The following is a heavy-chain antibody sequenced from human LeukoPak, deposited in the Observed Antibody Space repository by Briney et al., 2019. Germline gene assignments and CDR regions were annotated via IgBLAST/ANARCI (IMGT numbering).Heavy chain of an antibody. CDR1: GGSISSSSYY. V-gene: IGHV4-39*01. D-gene: IGHD4-23*01. CDR3: ARHSPVPTVVTPGLLDY. J-gene: IGHJ4*02. CDR2: IYYSGRT. Sequence: SETLSLTCTVSGGSISSSSYYWGWIRQPPGKGLEWIGSIYYSGRTYYNPSLKSRLTISVDRSRTQFSLNLGSVTAADTAVYYCARHSPVPTVVTPGLLDYWGQGTLVTVSS.